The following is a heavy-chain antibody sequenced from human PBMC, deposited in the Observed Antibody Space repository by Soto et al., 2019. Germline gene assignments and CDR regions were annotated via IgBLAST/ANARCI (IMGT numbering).Heavy chain of an antibody. CDR3: AKPNSSCWYWFDD. CDR2: ISYDGSNK. V-gene: IGHV3-30*18. J-gene: IGHJ4*02. CDR1: GFTFSSYG. D-gene: IGHD6-19*01. Sequence: QVQLVESGGGVVQPGRSLRLSCAASGFTFSSYGMHWVRQAPGKGLEWVAVISYDGSNKYYADSVKGRFTISRDNSKNTLYLQMNSLRAEDTAVYYCAKPNSSCWYWFDDWGQGTLVTVSS.